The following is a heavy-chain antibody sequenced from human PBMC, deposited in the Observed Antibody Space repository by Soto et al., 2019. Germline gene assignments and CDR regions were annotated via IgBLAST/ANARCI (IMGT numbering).Heavy chain of an antibody. Sequence: ASVKVSCKASGYTFTSYAMHWVLQAPGQRLEWMGWINAATGNTKYSQKFQGRVTITRDTSASTAYMELSSLRSEDTAVYYCARGGGEVVVVWAAAFDIWGQGTMVTVSS. CDR2: INAATGNT. V-gene: IGHV1-3*01. J-gene: IGHJ3*02. CDR1: GYTFTSYA. CDR3: ARGGGEVVVVWAAAFDI. D-gene: IGHD2-15*01.